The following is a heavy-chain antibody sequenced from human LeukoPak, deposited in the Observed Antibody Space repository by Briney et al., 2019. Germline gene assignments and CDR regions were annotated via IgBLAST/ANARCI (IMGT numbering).Heavy chain of an antibody. Sequence: SQTLSLTCTVSVGSISSGGYYWSWIRQHQGKGLEWIGYIYYSGSTYYNPSLKSRVTISVDTSKNQFSLKLSSVTAADTAVYYCARGEYGDGAFFDYWGQGTLVTVSS. CDR3: ARGEYGDGAFFDY. J-gene: IGHJ4*02. CDR2: IYYSGST. V-gene: IGHV4-31*03. D-gene: IGHD4-17*01. CDR1: VGSISSGGYY.